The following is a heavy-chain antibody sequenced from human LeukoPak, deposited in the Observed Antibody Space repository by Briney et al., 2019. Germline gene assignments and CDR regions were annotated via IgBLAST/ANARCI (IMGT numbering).Heavy chain of an antibody. Sequence: SKTLSLTCAVYGASFSDYYWSWIRHSPTKGLEWIGEVNHSGSAKYNPSLKSRVTISADKSKNQFFLRLSPVAAAYSGVYYCARERASNNHDNWFDPWGQGTLVTVSS. CDR3: ARERASNNHDNWFDP. CDR1: GASFSDYY. CDR2: VNHSGSA. V-gene: IGHV4-34*01. J-gene: IGHJ5*02.